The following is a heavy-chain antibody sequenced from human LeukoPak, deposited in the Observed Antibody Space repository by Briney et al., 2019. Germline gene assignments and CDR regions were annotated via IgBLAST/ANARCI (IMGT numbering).Heavy chain of an antibody. J-gene: IGHJ6*02. CDR3: TTGGIYSYYDFWSGYYNSDYYYGMDV. CDR2: ISWNSGSI. Sequence: GRSLRLSCAASGFTFDDYAMHWVRQAPGKGLEWVSGISWNSGSIGYADSVKGRFTISRDNAKNSLYLQMNSLKTEDTAVYYCTTGGIYSYYDFWSGYYNSDYYYGMDVWGQGTTVTVSS. D-gene: IGHD3-3*01. V-gene: IGHV3-9*01. CDR1: GFTFDDYA.